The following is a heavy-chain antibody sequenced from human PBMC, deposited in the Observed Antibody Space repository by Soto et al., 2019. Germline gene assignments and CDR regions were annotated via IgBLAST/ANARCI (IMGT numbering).Heavy chain of an antibody. D-gene: IGHD1-26*01. CDR1: EFTFADCG. V-gene: IGHV3-9*01. CDR3: AKDILWGGSEDYYYYGMDV. J-gene: IGHJ6*02. Sequence: EVQLVESGGGLVQPGRSLRLSCAASEFTFADCGKHWVRQAPGKGLEWVSGITWNSGSIDYADSVKGRFTISRDNAKNSRYLQMNSLRAEDTALYYCAKDILWGGSEDYYYYGMDVWGQGTTVTVSS. CDR2: ITWNSGSI.